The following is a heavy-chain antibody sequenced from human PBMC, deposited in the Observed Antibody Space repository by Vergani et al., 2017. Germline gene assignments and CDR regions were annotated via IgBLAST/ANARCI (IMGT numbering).Heavy chain of an antibody. CDR1: GYTFTSDY. Sequence: QVQLVQSGAEVKKPGASVKVSCKASGYTFTSDYMHWVRQAPGQGLEWMGIINPSGGSTSYAQKFQGRVTMTRDTSTRTVYMELSSLRSEDTAVYYCARANRPDYGSGSYYYYYYMDVWGKGTTVTVSS. D-gene: IGHD3-10*01. CDR2: INPSGGST. CDR3: ARANRPDYGSGSYYYYYYMDV. V-gene: IGHV1-46*03. J-gene: IGHJ6*03.